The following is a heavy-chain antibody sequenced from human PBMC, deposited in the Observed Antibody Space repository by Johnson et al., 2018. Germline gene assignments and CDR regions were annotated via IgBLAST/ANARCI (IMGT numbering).Heavy chain of an antibody. CDR3: TRGSLGAFGM. D-gene: IGHD6-6*01. Sequence: VQLQESGGGLVQPGGSLRLSCAASRFTFSYYWMHWVRQAPGKGLVWVSRIHSDGSNTNYADSVKGRFTISRDNAKNMLYLQMNSLRVEDTAVYYCTRGSLGAFGMWGQGTMVTVS. CDR1: RFTFSYYW. V-gene: IGHV3-74*01. J-gene: IGHJ3*02. CDR2: IHSDGSNT.